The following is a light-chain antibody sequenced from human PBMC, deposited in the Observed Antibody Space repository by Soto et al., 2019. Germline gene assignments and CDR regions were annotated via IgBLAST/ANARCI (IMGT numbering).Light chain of an antibody. CDR1: NRDVGSYNL. J-gene: IGLJ3*02. CDR3: SSYTTTSTLV. CDR2: EVR. V-gene: IGLV2-14*01. Sequence: SALTQPASVSGSPGQSITIACTGTNRDVGSYNLVSWYQQRPGEAPKLIISEVRNRPSGISYRFTGSKSGNTASLTISRLQAEDEADYYCSSYTTTSTLVFGGGTQLTVL.